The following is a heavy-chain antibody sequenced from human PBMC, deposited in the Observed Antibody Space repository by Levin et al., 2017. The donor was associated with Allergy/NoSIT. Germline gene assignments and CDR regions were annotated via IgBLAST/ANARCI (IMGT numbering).Heavy chain of an antibody. Sequence: ETLSLTCAAPGFTFSSYPMNWVRQAPGKGLEWISYISSSSSSIYYADSVQGRFTISRDNAKNSLYLQMNSLRAEDTAVYYCARDRVEVAGDGVFDIWVQGTMVTVSS. D-gene: IGHD6-19*01. CDR2: ISSSSSSI. CDR1: GFTFSSYP. V-gene: IGHV3-48*01. J-gene: IGHJ3*02. CDR3: ARDRVEVAGDGVFDI.